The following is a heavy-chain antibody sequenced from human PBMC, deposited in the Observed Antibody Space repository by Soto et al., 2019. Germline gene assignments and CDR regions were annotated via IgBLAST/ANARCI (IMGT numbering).Heavy chain of an antibody. Sequence: GGSLRLSCAASGVTFSSDGVSWVSQAPRKGLEWVANIKQDGSEKYYVDSVPGRFTLSRDNAKNSLYLQMSSLRAEDTAVYYCARGMMVRGVKLDFDYWGQGTLVTVSS. D-gene: IGHD3-10*01. CDR2: IKQDGSEK. J-gene: IGHJ4*02. CDR3: ARGMMVRGVKLDFDY. CDR1: GVTFSSDG. V-gene: IGHV3-7*02.